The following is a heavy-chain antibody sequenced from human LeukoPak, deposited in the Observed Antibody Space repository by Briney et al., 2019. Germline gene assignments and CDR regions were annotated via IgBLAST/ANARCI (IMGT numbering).Heavy chain of an antibody. CDR3: ARPTAAGTEFDY. Sequence: GGSLRLSCAASGFTFSSNAMCWVRQAPGKGLEWVSLISGTGGTTYYADSVKGRLTISRDNSKNMLYLQMNSLRDEDTAVYYCARPTAAGTEFDYWGQGTLVTVSS. CDR2: ISGTGGTT. V-gene: IGHV3-23*01. J-gene: IGHJ4*02. CDR1: GFTFSSNA. D-gene: IGHD6-13*01.